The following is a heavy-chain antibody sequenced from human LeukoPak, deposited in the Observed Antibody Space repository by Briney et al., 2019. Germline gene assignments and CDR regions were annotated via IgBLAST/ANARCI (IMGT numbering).Heavy chain of an antibody. Sequence: GASVKVSCKASGYTFTSYGISWVRQAPGQGLEWMGWISAYNGNTNYAKKLQGRVTMTTDTSTSTAYMALRRLRSDDTTVYYCARDGELTTVTASYYYYYYMDVWGKGTTVTVSS. D-gene: IGHD4-17*01. CDR1: GYTFTSYG. V-gene: IGHV1-18*01. J-gene: IGHJ6*03. CDR2: ISAYNGNT. CDR3: ARDGELTTVTASYYYYYYMDV.